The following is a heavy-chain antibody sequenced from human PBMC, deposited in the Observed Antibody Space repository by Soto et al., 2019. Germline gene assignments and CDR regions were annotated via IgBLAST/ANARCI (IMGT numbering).Heavy chain of an antibody. Sequence: QVQLVESGGGVVQPGGSLRLSCAGLGLTFITSGMHWVRRAPGKGLEWVAVIWYDGSNAYYADSVKGRFTISRDNLRNTQSLQMNSLRAEDTAIYYCAKDWGGSYTRGGAFDIWGQGAMVTVSS. D-gene: IGHD3-16*02. CDR1: GLTFITSG. V-gene: IGHV3-33*06. J-gene: IGHJ3*02. CDR3: AKDWGGSYTRGGAFDI. CDR2: IWYDGSNA.